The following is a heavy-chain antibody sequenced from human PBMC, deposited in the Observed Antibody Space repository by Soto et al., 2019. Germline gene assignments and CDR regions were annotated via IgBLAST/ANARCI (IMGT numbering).Heavy chain of an antibody. V-gene: IGHV1-69*13. Sequence: GASVKVSCKASGGTFSSYAISWVRQAPGQGLEWMGGIIPIFGTANYAQKFQGRVTITADESTSTAYMELSSLRSEDTAVYFCAKSPIKNMAARRDLGLFDYWGQGTLVTVSS. CDR3: AKSPIKNMAARRDLGLFDY. CDR1: GGTFSSYA. J-gene: IGHJ4*02. CDR2: IIPIFGTA. D-gene: IGHD6-6*01.